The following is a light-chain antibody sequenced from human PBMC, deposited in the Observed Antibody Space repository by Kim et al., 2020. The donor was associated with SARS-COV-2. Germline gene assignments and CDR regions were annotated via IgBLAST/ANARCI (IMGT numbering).Light chain of an antibody. J-gene: IGKJ1*01. Sequence: ASVGDRVTITCRASKSISSWLAWYQPKPAKAPKLLIYKASSLESGVPSRFSGSGSGTEFTLTISSLQPDDFATYYCQQYNSYPWTFGQGTKVDIK. V-gene: IGKV1-5*03. CDR2: KAS. CDR1: KSISSW. CDR3: QQYNSYPWT.